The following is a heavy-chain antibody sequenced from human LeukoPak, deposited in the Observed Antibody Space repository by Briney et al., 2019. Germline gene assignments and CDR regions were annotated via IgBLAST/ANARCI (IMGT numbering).Heavy chain of an antibody. V-gene: IGHV3-48*04. D-gene: IGHD6-13*01. CDR2: ISMSGGTT. Sequence: PGGSLRLSCVASGFSLNGYSMNWVRQAPGKGLEWVSCISMSGGTTYYADSVKGRFTISRDNAKNSLYLQMNSLRAEDTAVYYCATGSSSWSSYYWGQGALVTVSS. CDR1: GFSLNGYS. CDR3: ATGSSSWSSYY. J-gene: IGHJ4*02.